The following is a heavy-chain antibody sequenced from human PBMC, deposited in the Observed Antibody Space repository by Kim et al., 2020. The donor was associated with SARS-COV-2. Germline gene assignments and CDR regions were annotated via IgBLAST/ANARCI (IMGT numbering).Heavy chain of an antibody. D-gene: IGHD2-2*01. J-gene: IGHJ3*01. V-gene: IGHV1-2*02. Sequence: ASVKVSCKASGYTFTDSYIHWMRRAPGQGLAWIGWINPNSGDTRYAQNFQARVTMTRDPPFTPSYMEVGGLTSDDPARFSCPGDGIGPGSMNAFNFWAQG. CDR1: GYTFTDSY. CDR2: INPNSGDT. CDR3: PGDGIGPGSMNAFNF.